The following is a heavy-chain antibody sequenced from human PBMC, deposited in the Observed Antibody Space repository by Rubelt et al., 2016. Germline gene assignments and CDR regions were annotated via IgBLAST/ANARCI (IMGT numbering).Heavy chain of an antibody. V-gene: IGHV1-2*02. J-gene: IGHJ4*02. CDR3: ASSSGSYYSLDY. D-gene: IGHD1-26*01. CDR2: NNPNSGGT. Sequence: QVQLVQSGAEVKKPGASVKVSCKASGYTFTGYYMHWVRQAPGQGLEWMGWNNPNSGGTNYAQKFPGRVTRTSDPSISTAYMELSRLRSDDTAVYYCASSSGSYYSLDYWGQGTLVTVSS. CDR1: GYTFTGYY.